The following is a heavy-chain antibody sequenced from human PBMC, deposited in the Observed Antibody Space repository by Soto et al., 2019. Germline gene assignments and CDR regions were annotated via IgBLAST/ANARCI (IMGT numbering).Heavy chain of an antibody. V-gene: IGHV1-2*04. J-gene: IGHJ3*02. CDR2: INPNSGGT. CDR1: GYTFTGYY. CDR3: ASSSVYGSGGSCYSGAFEI. D-gene: IGHD2-15*01. Sequence: ASVKVSCKASGYTFTGYYMHWVRQAPGQGLEWMGWINPNSGGTNYAQKFQGWVTMTRDTSISTAYMELSRLRSDDTAVYYCASSSVYGSGGSCYSGAFEIWGQGTMVTVSS.